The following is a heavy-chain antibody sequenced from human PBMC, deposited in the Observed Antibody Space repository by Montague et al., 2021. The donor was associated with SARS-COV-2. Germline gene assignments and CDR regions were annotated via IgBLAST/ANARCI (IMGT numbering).Heavy chain of an antibody. CDR1: GGSISSSTYY. CDR2: IYYSGST. D-gene: IGHD3-10*01. CDR3: ARQPRNYYDSESYWALGDY. Sequence: SETLSLTCTVSGGSISSSTYYWGWIREPAGKGLEWIGSIYYSGSTYYXSSLESRVTISVDTSKKRFSLKLSSVTAADTAVYYCARQPRNYYDSESYWALGDYWGQGTLVTVSS. V-gene: IGHV4-39*01. J-gene: IGHJ4*02.